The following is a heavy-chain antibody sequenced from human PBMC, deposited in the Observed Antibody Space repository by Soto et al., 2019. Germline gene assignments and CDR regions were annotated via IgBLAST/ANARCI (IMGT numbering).Heavy chain of an antibody. CDR1: GYTFTSYG. CDR2: LSAYNGNT. V-gene: IGHV1-18*01. CDR3: AREGYCSGGSCYSSPLYYDSYGMDV. D-gene: IGHD2-15*01. J-gene: IGHJ6*02. Sequence: QVQLVQSGAEVKKPGASVKVSCKASGYTFTSYGISWVRQAPGQGLEWRGWLSAYNGNTNYAQKLQGRVTMTTDTSTSRAYVELRSLRSGDTAVYYCAREGYCSGGSCYSSPLYYDSYGMDVWGQGTTVTVSS.